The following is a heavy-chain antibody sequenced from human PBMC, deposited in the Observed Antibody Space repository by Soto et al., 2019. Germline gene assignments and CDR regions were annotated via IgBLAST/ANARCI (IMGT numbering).Heavy chain of an antibody. CDR3: ANGGWFGQSSSYVFDH. D-gene: IGHD3-10*01. CDR1: GFSYSSFA. Sequence: EVQLLQSGGGLAQPGGSLRLSCAATGFSYSSFAMTWVRQAPGKGLQWMSGISRGGGDTYYADSVEGRFTISRDTATNRLYLEMNSLRAEDTAVYYCANGGWFGQSSSYVFDHWGQGTLVIVSS. V-gene: IGHV3-23*01. J-gene: IGHJ4*02. CDR2: ISRGGGDT.